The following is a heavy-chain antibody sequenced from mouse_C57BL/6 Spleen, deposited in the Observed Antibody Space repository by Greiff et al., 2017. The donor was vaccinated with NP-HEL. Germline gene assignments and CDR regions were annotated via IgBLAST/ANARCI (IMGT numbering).Heavy chain of an antibody. D-gene: IGHD1-1*01. CDR2: ISDGGSYT. CDR1: GFTFSSYA. V-gene: IGHV5-4*03. Sequence: EVKLVESGGGLVKPGGSLKLSCAASGFTFSSYAMSWVRQTPEKRLEWVATISDGGSYTYYPDNVKGRFTISRDNAKNNLYLQMSHLKSEDTAMYYCARLGSSYGWYFDVWGTGTTVTVSS. CDR3: ARLGSSYGWYFDV. J-gene: IGHJ1*03.